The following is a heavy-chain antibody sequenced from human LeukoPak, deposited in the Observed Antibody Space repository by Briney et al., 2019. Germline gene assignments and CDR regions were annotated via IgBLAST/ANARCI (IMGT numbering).Heavy chain of an antibody. CDR2: IYYSGRT. Sequence: PSQTLSLTCTVSGGSVNSGGYYWTWIRQHPGRGLEWLGYIYYSGRTYYNPSLKSRITISLDTSKNQFSLNLTSVSAADTGFYFCARSSDYGDYDWGQGTLSTVS. V-gene: IGHV4-31*03. CDR3: ARSSDYGDYD. CDR1: GGSVNSGGYY. J-gene: IGHJ4*02. D-gene: IGHD4-17*01.